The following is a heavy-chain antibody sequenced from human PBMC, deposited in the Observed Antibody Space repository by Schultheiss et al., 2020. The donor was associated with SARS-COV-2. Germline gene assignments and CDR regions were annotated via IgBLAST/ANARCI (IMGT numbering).Heavy chain of an antibody. V-gene: IGHV3-15*01. D-gene: IGHD3-10*01. Sequence: GGSLRLSCAASGFTFSNAWMSWVRQAPGKGLEWVGRIKSKTDGGTTDYAAPVKGRFTISRDDSKNTLYLQMNSLKTEDTAVYYCTTAATKSLLLWFGELRYWGQGTLVTVSS. CDR2: IKSKTDGGTT. J-gene: IGHJ4*02. CDR1: GFTFSNAW. CDR3: TTAATKSLLLWFGELRY.